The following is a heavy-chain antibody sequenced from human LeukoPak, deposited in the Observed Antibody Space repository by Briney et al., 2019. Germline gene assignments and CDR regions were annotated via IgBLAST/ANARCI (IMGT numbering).Heavy chain of an antibody. CDR2: INHSGST. V-gene: IGHV4-34*01. CDR1: GGSFSGYY. Sequence: PSETLSLTCAVYGGSFSGYYWSWIRQPPGKGLEWIGEINHSGSTNYNPSLKSRVTISVDTSKNQFSLKLSSVTAADTAVYYCARAYYDISTGYLDYWGQGTLVTVSP. CDR3: ARAYYDISTGYLDY. J-gene: IGHJ4*02. D-gene: IGHD3-9*01.